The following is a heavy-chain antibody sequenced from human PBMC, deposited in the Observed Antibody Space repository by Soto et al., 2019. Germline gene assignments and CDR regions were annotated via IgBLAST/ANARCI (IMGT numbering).Heavy chain of an antibody. CDR2: INPNSGGT. D-gene: IGHD4-4*01. CDR1: GYTFTGYY. CDR3: ARDVTHYGMDV. V-gene: IGHV1-2*04. Sequence: ASVKVSCKASGYTFTGYYMHWVRQAPGQGLEWMGWINPNSGGTNYAQKFQGWVTMTRDTSVSTAYMELSRLRSDDTAVYYCARDVTHYGMDVWGQGTTVIVSS. J-gene: IGHJ6*02.